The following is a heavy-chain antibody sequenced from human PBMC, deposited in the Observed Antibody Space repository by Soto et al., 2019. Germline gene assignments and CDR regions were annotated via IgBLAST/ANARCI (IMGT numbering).Heavy chain of an antibody. CDR3: ARGYSSSSVISIDY. CDR2: VFHSGIT. CDR1: GGSITSYY. J-gene: IGHJ4*02. V-gene: IGHV4-59*08. Sequence: SETLSLTCTVSGGSITSYYWSWIRQPPGKGLEWIGYVFHSGITGYSPSLKSRVTISVDASKNQFSLKLSSVTAADTAVYYCARGYSSSSVISIDYWGQGTLVTVS. D-gene: IGHD6-6*01.